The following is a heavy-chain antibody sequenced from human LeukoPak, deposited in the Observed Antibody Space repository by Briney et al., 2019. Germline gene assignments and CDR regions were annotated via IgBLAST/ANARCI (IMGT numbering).Heavy chain of an antibody. Sequence: GASVKVSCKASGYTFTGYYMHWVRQAPGQGLEWMGIINPSGGSTSYAQKFQGRVTMTRDTSTSTVYMELSSLRSEDTAVYYCAREGGWFDIKSRRYYFDYWGQGTLVTVSS. CDR3: AREGGWFDIKSRRYYFDY. J-gene: IGHJ4*02. V-gene: IGHV1-46*01. CDR2: INPSGGST. D-gene: IGHD3-10*01. CDR1: GYTFTGYY.